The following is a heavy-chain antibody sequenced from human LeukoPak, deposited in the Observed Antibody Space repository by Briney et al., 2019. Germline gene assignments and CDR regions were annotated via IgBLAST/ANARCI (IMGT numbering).Heavy chain of an antibody. CDR1: GGSISNYY. J-gene: IGHJ4*02. D-gene: IGHD5-18*01. Sequence: SETLSLTCTVFGGSISNYYWSWVRQPPGKGLEWIGYVSDRGSTDYNPSLKSRVIKSMDTSKNQFSLRLRSVTAADAAVYYCARENDRYGRIDYWGQGTLVTVSS. CDR3: ARENDRYGRIDY. CDR2: VSDRGST. V-gene: IGHV4-59*01.